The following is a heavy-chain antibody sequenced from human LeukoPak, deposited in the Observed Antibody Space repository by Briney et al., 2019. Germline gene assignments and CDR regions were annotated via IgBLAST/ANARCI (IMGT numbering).Heavy chain of an antibody. D-gene: IGHD2-21*02. CDR2: INPSGGST. Sequence: ASVKVSCKASGYTLTSYYMHWVRQAPGQGLEWMGIINPSGGSTSYAQKFQGRVTMTRDMSTSTVYMELSSLRSEDTAVYYCARDHCGGDCYSKYYFDYWGQGTLVTVSS. CDR1: GYTLTSYY. J-gene: IGHJ4*02. CDR3: ARDHCGGDCYSKYYFDY. V-gene: IGHV1-46*01.